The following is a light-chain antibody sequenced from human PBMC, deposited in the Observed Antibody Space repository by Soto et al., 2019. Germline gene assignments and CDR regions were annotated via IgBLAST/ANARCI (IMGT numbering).Light chain of an antibody. CDR2: DAS. V-gene: IGKV1-33*01. Sequence: DIQVTQSPSSLSASIGDRVTITCQASQDISNYLNWYQQKPGKAPKLLIYDASNLQTGVPSRFSGSGSGTDFTFTITSLQPENIATYYCQLPRATFGQGTKLEVK. J-gene: IGKJ2*01. CDR3: QLPRAT. CDR1: QDISNY.